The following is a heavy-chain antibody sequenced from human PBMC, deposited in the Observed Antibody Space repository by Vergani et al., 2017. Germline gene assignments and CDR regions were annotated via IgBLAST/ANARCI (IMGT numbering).Heavy chain of an antibody. CDR3: ASLTRDGYNPGY. Sequence: QVQLVESGGGVVQPGRSLRLSCAASGFTFSSYGMHWVRQAPGKGLEWVAVIWYDGSNKYYADSVKGRFTISRDNSKNTLYLQMNSLRAEDTAVYYCASLTRDGYNPGYWGQGTLVTVSS. CDR1: GFTFSSYG. CDR2: IWYDGSNK. D-gene: IGHD5-24*01. J-gene: IGHJ4*02. V-gene: IGHV3-33*01.